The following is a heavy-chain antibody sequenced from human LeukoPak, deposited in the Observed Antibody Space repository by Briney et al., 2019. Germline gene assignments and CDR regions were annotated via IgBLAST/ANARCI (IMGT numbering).Heavy chain of an antibody. D-gene: IGHD2-2*01. Sequence: SETLSLTCTVSGGSISSSSYYWGLIRQPPGKWLEWIGSIYYSGSTYYNPSLKSRVTISVDTSKNQFSLKLSSVTAADTAVYYCARLTDCSSTSCYYYYYGMDVWGQGTTVTVSS. J-gene: IGHJ6*02. CDR1: GGSISSSSYY. CDR3: ARLTDCSSTSCYYYYYGMDV. V-gene: IGHV4-39*01. CDR2: IYYSGST.